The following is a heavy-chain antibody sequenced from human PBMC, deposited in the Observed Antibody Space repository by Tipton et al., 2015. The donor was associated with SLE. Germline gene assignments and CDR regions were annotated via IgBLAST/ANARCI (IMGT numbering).Heavy chain of an antibody. CDR2: ISFDGSNY. D-gene: IGHD3-10*01. V-gene: IGHV3-30*12. CDR1: GFSISDYG. Sequence: SLRLSCAASGFSISDYGMHWVRQAPGKGLEWVAVISFDGSNYYSADSVKGRFTISRDNAKNSLYLQMNSLRVEDTAVYFCAGDDYASGITWGQGTLVTVSS. CDR3: AGDDYASGIT. J-gene: IGHJ5*02.